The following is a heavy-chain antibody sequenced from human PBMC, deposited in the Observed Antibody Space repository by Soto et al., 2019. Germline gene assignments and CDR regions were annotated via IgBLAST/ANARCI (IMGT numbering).Heavy chain of an antibody. CDR2: INPNSGGS. Sequence: QVHLVQSGAEVKKPGATVRVSCKASGYTFTEYYVHWVRQAPGQGLEWMGWINPNSGGSNFAQKFQGSVTMTSDTPINTADLELGRRRSYPTAVYYLATRLGAGGDYYYGMDVWGQGTTVTVSS. CDR3: ATRLGAGGDYYYGMDV. CDR1: GYTFTEYY. J-gene: IGHJ6*02. D-gene: IGHD1-26*01. V-gene: IGHV1-2*04.